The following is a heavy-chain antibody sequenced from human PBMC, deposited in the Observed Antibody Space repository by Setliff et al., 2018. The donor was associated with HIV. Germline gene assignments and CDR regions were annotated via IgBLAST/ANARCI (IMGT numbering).Heavy chain of an antibody. CDR2: ITPSSTET. J-gene: IGHJ4*02. Sequence: LSCAASGFTFSSHVMTWVRQAPGKGLEWVSVITPSSTETYYADSVKGRFTISRDDSKNTLSLQMSSLRAEDTALYYCARQPLHCSSINCYGAVYDNWGQGTLVTVSS. CDR1: GFTFSSHV. V-gene: IGHV3-23*01. D-gene: IGHD2-2*01. CDR3: ARQPLHCSSINCYGAVYDN.